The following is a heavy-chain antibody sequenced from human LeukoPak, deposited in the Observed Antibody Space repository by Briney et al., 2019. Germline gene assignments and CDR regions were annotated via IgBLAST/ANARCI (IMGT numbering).Heavy chain of an antibody. J-gene: IGHJ4*02. CDR2: TDPSDSYT. V-gene: IGHV5-10-1*01. D-gene: IGHD3-22*01. Sequence: GESLKISCKGSGYSFTSSWISWVRQMPGKGLEGVGRTDPSDSYTNYSPSFQGHVTISADKSISTAYLQWTSLKASDTAMYYLARGGYDSSGYYVRPWGQGTLVTVSS. CDR3: ARGGYDSSGYYVRP. CDR1: GYSFTSSW.